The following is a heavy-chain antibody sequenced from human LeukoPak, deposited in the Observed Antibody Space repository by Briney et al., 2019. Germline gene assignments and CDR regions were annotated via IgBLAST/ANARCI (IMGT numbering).Heavy chain of an antibody. Sequence: GGSLRLSCAASGFTFSSYSMNWVRQAPGKGLEWVSYISSSSSTIYYADSVKGRFTISRDNAKNSLYLQMNSLRAEDTAVYYCARAHIGARGWFDPWGQGTLVTVSS. CDR1: GFTFSSYS. D-gene: IGHD6-6*01. CDR2: ISSSSSTI. J-gene: IGHJ5*02. CDR3: ARAHIGARGWFDP. V-gene: IGHV3-48*01.